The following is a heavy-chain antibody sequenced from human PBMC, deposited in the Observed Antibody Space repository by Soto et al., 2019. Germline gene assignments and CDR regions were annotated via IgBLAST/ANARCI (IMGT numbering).Heavy chain of an antibody. CDR3: ARHGGGTSYNRPYGMDV. CDR2: IYYSGST. J-gene: IGHJ6*02. Sequence: QVQLQESGPGLVKPSETLSLTCTVSGGSISSYYWSWIRQPPGKGLEWIGYIYYSGSTNYNPSLKSRVTISVDTSKNQFSLKLSSVTAADTAVYYCARHGGGTSYNRPYGMDVWGQGTTVTVSS. V-gene: IGHV4-59*08. D-gene: IGHD2-15*01. CDR1: GGSISSYY.